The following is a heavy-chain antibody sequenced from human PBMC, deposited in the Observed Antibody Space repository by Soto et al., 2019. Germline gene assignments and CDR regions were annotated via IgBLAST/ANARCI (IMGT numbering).Heavy chain of an antibody. CDR1: GGSISSGGYY. Sequence: SETLSLTCTVSGGSISSGGYYWSWFRQHPGKGLEWIGYIYYSGSTYYNPSLKSRVTISVDTSKNQFSLKLSSVTAADTAVYYWAVGMVYYYYGMDVWGQGTTVTVSS. J-gene: IGHJ6*02. V-gene: IGHV4-31*03. CDR2: IYYSGST. D-gene: IGHD1-26*01. CDR3: AVGMVYYYYGMDV.